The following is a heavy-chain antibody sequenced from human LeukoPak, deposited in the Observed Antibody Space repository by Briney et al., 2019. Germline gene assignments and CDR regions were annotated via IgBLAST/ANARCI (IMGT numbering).Heavy chain of an antibody. CDR1: GGSIRIYY. J-gene: IGHJ6*02. D-gene: IGHD1-1*01. CDR3: ARAQLNLLVDFGMDV. CDR2: IYYSGST. Sequence: SETLSLTCAVSGGSIRIYYWSWIRQPPGKGLEWFGYIYYSGSTNYNPSLKSRVTISVDTSKNKFSLKLTSVTAANTAVYYCARAQLNLLVDFGMDVWGQGTTVTVSS. V-gene: IGHV4-59*01.